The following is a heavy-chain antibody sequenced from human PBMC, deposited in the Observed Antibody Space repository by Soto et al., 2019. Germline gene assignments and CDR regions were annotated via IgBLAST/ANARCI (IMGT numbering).Heavy chain of an antibody. J-gene: IGHJ6*02. Sequence: KSGGSLRLSCAASGFTFSSYSMNWVRQAPGKGLEWVSSISSSSSYIYYADSVKGRFTISRDNAKNSLYLQMNSLRAEDTAVYYCAREPGYSYGYYYYYGMDVWGQGTTVTVSS. D-gene: IGHD5-18*01. CDR3: AREPGYSYGYYYYYGMDV. CDR1: GFTFSSYS. CDR2: ISSSSSYI. V-gene: IGHV3-21*01.